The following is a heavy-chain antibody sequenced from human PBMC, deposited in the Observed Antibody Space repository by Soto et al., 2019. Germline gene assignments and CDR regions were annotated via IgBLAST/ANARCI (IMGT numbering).Heavy chain of an antibody. D-gene: IGHD6-19*01. Sequence: SVKVSCQASGGTFISYTISWVRQAPGQGLEWMGRIIPILGIANYAQKFQGRVTITADKSTSTAYMELSSLRSEDTAVYYCARSRIAVALASPPRAFDPWGQGTLVTVSS. CDR1: GGTFISYT. CDR3: ARSRIAVALASPPRAFDP. V-gene: IGHV1-69*02. J-gene: IGHJ5*02. CDR2: IIPILGIA.